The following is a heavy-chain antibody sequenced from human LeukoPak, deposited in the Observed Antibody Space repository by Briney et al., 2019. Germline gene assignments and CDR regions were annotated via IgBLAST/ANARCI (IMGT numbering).Heavy chain of an antibody. CDR2: IWYEGSDK. J-gene: IGHJ4*02. Sequence: GGSLRLSCAASGLTFRSYGMHWVRQAPGRGLEWVAVIWYEGSDKHYADSVKGRFTISRDNSKNTLYLQLNSLRAEDTAVYYCARGSSSWYYFDYWGQGTLVTVSS. V-gene: IGHV3-33*01. CDR1: GLTFRSYG. CDR3: ARGSSSWYYFDY. D-gene: IGHD6-13*01.